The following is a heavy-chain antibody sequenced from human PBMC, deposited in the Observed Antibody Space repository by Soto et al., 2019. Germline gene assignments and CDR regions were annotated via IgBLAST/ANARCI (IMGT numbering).Heavy chain of an antibody. V-gene: IGHV3-30*18. Sequence: GGSLRLSCAASGFTFSSYGMHWVRQAPGKGLEWVAVISYDGSNKYYADSVKGRFTISRDNSKNTLYLQMNSLRAEDTAVYYCAKDRLGYPVRYYYYGMDVWGQGTTVTVSS. J-gene: IGHJ6*02. CDR2: ISYDGSNK. D-gene: IGHD5-18*01. CDR1: GFTFSSYG. CDR3: AKDRLGYPVRYYYYGMDV.